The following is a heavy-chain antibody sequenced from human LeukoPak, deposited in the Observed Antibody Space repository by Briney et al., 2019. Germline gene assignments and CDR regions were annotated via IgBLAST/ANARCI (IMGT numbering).Heavy chain of an antibody. CDR2: INHSGST. Sequence: IPSETLSLTCCVSGGSISSYYWSWIRQPPGKGLEWIGEINHSGSTNYNPSLKSRVTISVDTSKNQFSLKLSSVTAADTAVYYCASEEYYDSSGYNNWGQGTLVTVSS. CDR3: ASEEYYDSSGYNN. CDR1: GGSISSYY. D-gene: IGHD3-22*01. J-gene: IGHJ4*02. V-gene: IGHV4-34*01.